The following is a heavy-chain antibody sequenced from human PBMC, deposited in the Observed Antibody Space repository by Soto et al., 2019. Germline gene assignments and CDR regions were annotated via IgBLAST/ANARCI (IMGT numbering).Heavy chain of an antibody. D-gene: IGHD2-2*01. J-gene: IGHJ6*03. CDR1: GGSISSYY. V-gene: IGHV4-59*01. CDR3: AGDRTLVVPAAEGYMDV. Sequence: SETLSLTCTVSGGSISSYYWSWIRQPPGKGLEWIGYIYYSGSTNYNPSLKSRVTISVDTSKNQFSLKLSSVTAADTAVYYCAGDRTLVVPAAEGYMDVWGKGTTVTVSS. CDR2: IYYSGST.